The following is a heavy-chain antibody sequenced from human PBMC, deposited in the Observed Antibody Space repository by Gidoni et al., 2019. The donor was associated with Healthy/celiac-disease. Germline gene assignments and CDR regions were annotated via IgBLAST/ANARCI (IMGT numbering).Heavy chain of an antibody. Sequence: QVQLVQSGAEVKKPGASVKVSCKASGYTFTSYDINWVRQATGQGLEWMGWMNPNSGNTGYAQKFQGRVTMTRNTSISTAYMELSSLRSEDTAVYYCALRYCSGGSCYGYFDYWGQGTLVTVSS. CDR3: ALRYCSGGSCYGYFDY. CDR2: MNPNSGNT. D-gene: IGHD2-15*01. V-gene: IGHV1-8*01. J-gene: IGHJ4*02. CDR1: GYTFTSYD.